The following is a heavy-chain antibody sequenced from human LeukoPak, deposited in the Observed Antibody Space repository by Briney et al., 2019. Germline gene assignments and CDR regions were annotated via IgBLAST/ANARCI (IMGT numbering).Heavy chain of an antibody. CDR1: GFTFSSYS. CDR3: ARDRYSGYDMWGD. CDR2: ISSSSSSYI. Sequence: GGSLRLSCAASGFTFSSYSMNWVRQAPGKGLEWVSSISSSSSSYIYYADSVKGRFTISRDNAKNSLYLQMNSLRAEDTAVYYCARDRYSGYDMWGDWGQGTLVTVSS. V-gene: IGHV3-21*01. D-gene: IGHD5-12*01. J-gene: IGHJ4*02.